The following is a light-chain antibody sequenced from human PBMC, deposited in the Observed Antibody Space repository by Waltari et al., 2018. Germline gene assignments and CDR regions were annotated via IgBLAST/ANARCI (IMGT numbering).Light chain of an antibody. CDR3: QQYNSYSPLT. V-gene: IGKV1-5*03. CDR2: KAS. CDR1: QSISSW. Sequence: DIQMTQSPSTLSASVGDRVTIPCRASQSISSWLAWYQQKPGKAPKPLIYKASSLESGVPSRFSGSGSGTEFTLTISSLQPDDFATYYCQQYNSYSPLTFGGGTKVEIK. J-gene: IGKJ4*01.